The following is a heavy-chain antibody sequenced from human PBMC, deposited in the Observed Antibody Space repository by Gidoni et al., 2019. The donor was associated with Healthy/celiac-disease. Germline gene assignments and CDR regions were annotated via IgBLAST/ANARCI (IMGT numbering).Heavy chain of an antibody. J-gene: IGHJ6*02. D-gene: IGHD3-10*01. CDR3: ARGFGELSGGMDV. V-gene: IGHV1-2*02. CDR1: GSTFTGYY. Sequence: QVQLVQSGAEVKKPGASVRVSCKASGSTFTGYYLHWVRQAPGQGLEWMGWINPISGGTKYIQKFQGRVTMTRDTSIRTGYMELSRLRSDDTAMYYCARGFGELSGGMDVWGQGTTVTVSS. CDR2: INPISGGT.